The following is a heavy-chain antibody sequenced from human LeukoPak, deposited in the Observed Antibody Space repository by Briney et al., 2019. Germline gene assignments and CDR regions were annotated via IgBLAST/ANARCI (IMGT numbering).Heavy chain of an antibody. V-gene: IGHV3-23*01. CDR3: AKDGNLIVVVVAATFDC. D-gene: IGHD2-15*01. CDR1: GFTFSSYA. Sequence: GGSLRLSCAASGFTFSSYAMSWVRQAPGKGLEWVSAISGSGGSTYYADSVKGRFTISRDNSKNTLYLQMNSLRAEDTAVYYCAKDGNLIVVVVAATFDCWGQGTLVTVSS. CDR2: ISGSGGST. J-gene: IGHJ4*02.